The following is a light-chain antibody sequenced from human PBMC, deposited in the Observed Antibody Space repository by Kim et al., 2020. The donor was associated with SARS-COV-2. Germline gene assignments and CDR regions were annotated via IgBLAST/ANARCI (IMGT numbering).Light chain of an antibody. J-gene: IGLJ1*01. CDR2: DNT. V-gene: IGLV1-51*01. CDR1: SSNVATDY. CDR3: GTWDNTLNTVV. Sequence: QRVTISCSGRSSNVATDYISWYQQFTGTAPKLLIYDNTKRPSGIPDRFSGSKSGTSATLDITGLQTGDEADYYCGTWDNTLNTVVFGTGTKVTVL.